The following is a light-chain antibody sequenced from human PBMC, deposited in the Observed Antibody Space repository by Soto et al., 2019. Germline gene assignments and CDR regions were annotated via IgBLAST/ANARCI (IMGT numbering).Light chain of an antibody. V-gene: IGKV1-39*01. CDR1: QSISTY. CDR3: QHSYGTPRT. Sequence: DIQMTQSPSSLSASVGDTVTLTCRASQSISTYLNWYQHKPGKAPKVLIYAVSSLQSGVPSRFSGSGSGTDFTLTITSLQPEDSATYYCQHSYGTPRTFGQGTKVDIK. J-gene: IGKJ1*01. CDR2: AVS.